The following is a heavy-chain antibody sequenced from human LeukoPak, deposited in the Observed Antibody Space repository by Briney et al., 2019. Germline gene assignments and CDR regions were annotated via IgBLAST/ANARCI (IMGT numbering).Heavy chain of an antibody. Sequence: SETLSLTCTVSGGSISSSSYYWGWIRQPAGKGLEWIGRIYTSGSTHFNPSLKSRVTMSVDTSKNQFSLKLSSVTAADTAVYYCASLRERSYYARGFDYWGQGTLVTVSS. V-gene: IGHV4-61*02. CDR3: ASLRERSYYARGFDY. CDR2: IYTSGST. J-gene: IGHJ4*02. D-gene: IGHD1-26*01. CDR1: GGSISSSSYY.